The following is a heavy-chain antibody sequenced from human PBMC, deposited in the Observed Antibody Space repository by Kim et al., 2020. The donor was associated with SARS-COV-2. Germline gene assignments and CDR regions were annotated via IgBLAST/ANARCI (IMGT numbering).Heavy chain of an antibody. J-gene: IGHJ4*02. CDR1: GLTFSSYW. Sequence: GGSLRLSCAVSGLTFSSYWMSWVRQSPGKGLEWVANINQDGSEKYYVDSVKGRFTISRDNAKNSVYLQMNSLRDEDTAVYYCARVFHGVFDRWGRGTLVPVSS. CDR3: ARVFHGVFDR. CDR2: INQDGSEK. V-gene: IGHV3-7*01. D-gene: IGHD3-16*01.